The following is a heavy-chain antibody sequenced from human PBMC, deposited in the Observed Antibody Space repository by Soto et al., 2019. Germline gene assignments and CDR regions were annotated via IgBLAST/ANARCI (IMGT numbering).Heavy chain of an antibody. Sequence: QVQLQQWGAGLLKPSETLSLTCAVYGGSFSGYYWSWIRQPPGKGLEWSGEINHSGSTNYNPSIKNRVTIPVDTSTNQLALKLSAGPAADTAVYYCARLVAAATLDYWGQGTLVTVSS. CDR2: INHSGST. CDR3: ARLVAAATLDY. D-gene: IGHD2-15*01. V-gene: IGHV4-34*01. J-gene: IGHJ4*02. CDR1: GGSFSGYY.